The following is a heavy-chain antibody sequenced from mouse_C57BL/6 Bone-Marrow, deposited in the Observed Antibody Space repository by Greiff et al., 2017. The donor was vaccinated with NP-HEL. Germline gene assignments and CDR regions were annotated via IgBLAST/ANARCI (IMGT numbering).Heavy chain of an antibody. J-gene: IGHJ4*01. CDR3: ARVYDGYHYAMDY. D-gene: IGHD2-3*01. V-gene: IGHV5-16*01. Sequence: EVKLMESEGGLVQPGSSMKLSCTASGFTFSDYYMAWVRQVPEKGLEWVANINYDGSSTYCLDSLKSRFIISRDNAKNILYLQMSSLKSEDTATYYCARVYDGYHYAMDYWGQGTSVTVSS. CDR1: GFTFSDYY. CDR2: INYDGSST.